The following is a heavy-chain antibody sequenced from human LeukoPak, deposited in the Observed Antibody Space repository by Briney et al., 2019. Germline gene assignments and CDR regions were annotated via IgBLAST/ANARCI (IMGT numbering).Heavy chain of an antibody. CDR1: GYTFTSYY. D-gene: IGHD3-3*01. Sequence: ASVKVSCKASGYTFTSYYMHWVRQAPGQGLEWMGIINPSGGSTSYAQKFQGRVTMTRDTSASTVYMELSSLRSEDTAVYYCARVSPEWLPDYWGQGTLVTVSS. CDR3: ARVSPEWLPDY. J-gene: IGHJ4*02. V-gene: IGHV1-46*01. CDR2: INPSGGST.